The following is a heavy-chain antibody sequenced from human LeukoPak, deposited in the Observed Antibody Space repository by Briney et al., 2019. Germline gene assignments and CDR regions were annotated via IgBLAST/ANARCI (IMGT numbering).Heavy chain of an antibody. Sequence: PGGSLRLSCAASGFTFSSYAMHWVRQAPGKGLEWVAVISYDGSNKYYADSVKGRFTISRDNSKNTLYLQMNSLRAEDTAVYYCAKAEWFGELLYWGQGTLVTVSS. CDR3: AKAEWFGELLY. CDR1: GFTFSSYA. V-gene: IGHV3-30*04. J-gene: IGHJ4*02. CDR2: ISYDGSNK. D-gene: IGHD3-10*01.